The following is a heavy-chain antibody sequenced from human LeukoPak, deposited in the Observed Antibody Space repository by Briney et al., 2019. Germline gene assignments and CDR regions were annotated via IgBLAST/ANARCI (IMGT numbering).Heavy chain of an antibody. D-gene: IGHD3-10*01. Sequence: GGSLRLSCEVSGFSFSSYWMIWLRQAPGKGREWVAQIKQGGNEKYYVDSVKGRFTITRDKDKNPLYLQMNSLRVEDTAVYYCARGDKGSYWGQGTLVTVSS. CDR3: ARGDKGSY. J-gene: IGHJ4*02. CDR2: IKQGGNEK. V-gene: IGHV3-7*01. CDR1: GFSFSSYW.